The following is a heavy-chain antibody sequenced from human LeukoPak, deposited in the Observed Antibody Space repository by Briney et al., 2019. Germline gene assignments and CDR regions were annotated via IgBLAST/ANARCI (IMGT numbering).Heavy chain of an antibody. J-gene: IGHJ4*02. CDR3: AKEAGQRTSWSLDY. CDR1: RFTFSAYG. Sequence: GGSLRLSCAASRFTFSAYGMSWVRQAPGKGLEWVSSISGTGGNTYYADTVKGRFTISRDNSKNMLYMQMNNLRVEATAIYYCAKEAGQRTSWSLDYWGQGILVTVSS. CDR2: ISGTGGNT. D-gene: IGHD6-13*01. V-gene: IGHV3-23*01.